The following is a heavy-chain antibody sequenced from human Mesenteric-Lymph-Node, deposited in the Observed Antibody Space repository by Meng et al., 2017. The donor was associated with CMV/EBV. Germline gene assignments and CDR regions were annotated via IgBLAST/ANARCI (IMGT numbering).Heavy chain of an antibody. J-gene: IGHJ4*02. V-gene: IGHV1-2*02. CDR2: INPNSGGT. CDR1: RYTFTGYY. D-gene: IGHD7-27*01. CDR3: ARDVKLGVYYFDY. Sequence: KASRYTFTGYYMHWVRQAPGQGLEWMGWINPNSGGTNYAQNFQGRVTMTRDTSISTAYMELSRLRSDDTAVYYCARDVKLGVYYFDYWGQGTLVTVSS.